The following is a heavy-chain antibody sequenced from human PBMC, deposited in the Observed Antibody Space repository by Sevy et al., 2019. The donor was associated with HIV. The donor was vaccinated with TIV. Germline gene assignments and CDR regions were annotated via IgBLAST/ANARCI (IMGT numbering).Heavy chain of an antibody. Sequence: ASVKVSCKASGYTFTGYYMHWVRQAPGQGLEWMGRINPKSGDTKYAQKFQGGVTMTRDTSISTAYMELSSLKSDDTAVYYCARGTSSSRPGFYQDYYGMDVWGQGTTVTVSS. CDR3: ARGTSSSRPGFYQDYYGMDV. D-gene: IGHD6-13*01. CDR1: GYTFTGYY. CDR2: INPKSGDT. J-gene: IGHJ6*02. V-gene: IGHV1-2*06.